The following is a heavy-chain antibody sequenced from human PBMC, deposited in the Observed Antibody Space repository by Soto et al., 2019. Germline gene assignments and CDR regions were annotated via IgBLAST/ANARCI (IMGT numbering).Heavy chain of an antibody. J-gene: IGHJ4*02. CDR3: ARGHYYYDSSGYYRFDY. D-gene: IGHD3-22*01. Sequence: SVKVSCKASGGTFSSYAISWVRQALGQGLEWMGGIIPIFGTANYAQKFQGRVTITADKSTSTAYMELSSLRSEDTAVYYCARGHYYYDSSGYYRFDYWGQGTLVTVSS. CDR1: GGTFSSYA. CDR2: IIPIFGTA. V-gene: IGHV1-69*06.